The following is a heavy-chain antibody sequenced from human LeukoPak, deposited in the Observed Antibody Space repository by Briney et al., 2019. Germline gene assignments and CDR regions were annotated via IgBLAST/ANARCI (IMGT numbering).Heavy chain of an antibody. CDR1: GGSFSGYY. D-gene: IGHD6-13*01. V-gene: IGHV4-34*01. Sequence: SETLSLTCAVYGGSFSGYYWSWIRQPPGRGLEWIGEINHSGSTKHDPSLKSRVTISVDTSKKQFFLKLSSVTAADAAVYYCARGLRSSSWDYLDYWGQGTLVTVSS. J-gene: IGHJ4*02. CDR3: ARGLRSSSWDYLDY. CDR2: INHSGST.